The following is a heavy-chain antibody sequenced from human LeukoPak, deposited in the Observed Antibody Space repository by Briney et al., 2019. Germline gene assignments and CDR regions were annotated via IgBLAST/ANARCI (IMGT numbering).Heavy chain of an antibody. V-gene: IGHV5-51*01. J-gene: IGHJ4*02. Sequence: PGGSLRLSCEGSGYSFTSYWIGWVRQLPGKGLEWMGIIYPGDSDTRYSPSFQGQVTISADKSISTAYLQWSSLKASDTAMYYCAITVTTDGVRFDYWGQGTLVTVSS. D-gene: IGHD4-17*01. CDR1: GYSFTSYW. CDR3: AITVTTDGVRFDY. CDR2: IYPGDSDT.